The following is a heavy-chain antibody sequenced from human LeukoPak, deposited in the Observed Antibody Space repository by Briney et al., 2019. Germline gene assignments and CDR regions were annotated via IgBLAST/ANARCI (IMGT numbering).Heavy chain of an antibody. Sequence: GGSLRLSCAASGFTVSRNYMSWVRQAPGKGLEWVSVIYSGGSTYYADSVKGRFTISRDNSKNTLYLQMNSLRAEDTAVYYCARDGDCTNGVCQIDYWGQGTLVTVSS. V-gene: IGHV3-53*01. CDR3: ARDGDCTNGVCQIDY. D-gene: IGHD2-8*01. CDR1: GFTVSRNY. CDR2: IYSGGST. J-gene: IGHJ4*02.